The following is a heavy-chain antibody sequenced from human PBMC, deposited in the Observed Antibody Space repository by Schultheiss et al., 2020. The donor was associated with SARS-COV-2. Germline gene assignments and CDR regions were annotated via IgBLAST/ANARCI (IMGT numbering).Heavy chain of an antibody. J-gene: IGHJ4*02. Sequence: GESLKISCAMSQFMFSTSIIHWVRQAPGKGLEWVAAMSFDGFSKYYVDSVKDRFIISRDSSRSTVDLQMDSLRAEDTAVYYCARSHARHCGGDCDFDYWGQGTLVTVSS. CDR1: QFMFSTSI. V-gene: IGHV3-30-3*01. CDR2: MSFDGFSK. CDR3: ARSHARHCGGDCDFDY. D-gene: IGHD2-21*02.